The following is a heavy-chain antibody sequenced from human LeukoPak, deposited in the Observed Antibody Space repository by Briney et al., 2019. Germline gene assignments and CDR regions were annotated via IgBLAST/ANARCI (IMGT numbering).Heavy chain of an antibody. D-gene: IGHD2-15*01. Sequence: PSETLSLTCTVSGGSISSYYWSWIRQPAGKGLEWIGRIYTSGSTNYNPSLKSRVTMSVDTSKNQFSLKLSSVTAADTAVYYCARHHCSGGSCYSNYFDYWGQGTLVTVSS. CDR2: IYTSGST. J-gene: IGHJ4*02. V-gene: IGHV4-4*07. CDR1: GGSISSYY. CDR3: ARHHCSGGSCYSNYFDY.